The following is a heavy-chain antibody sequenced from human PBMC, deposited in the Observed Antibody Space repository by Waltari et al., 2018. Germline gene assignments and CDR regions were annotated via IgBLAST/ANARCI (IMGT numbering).Heavy chain of an antibody. Sequence: QVQLAESGGGAVPPGGSLRLSCVASGFIFSRYDRNWVRQTPGKGLEWLALIRDDGSKKFYADSVKGRFTVSRDNSRDTLYLHMNGLTSVDTAIYFCAREISTSSPSFWGRGTLVTVSS. CDR1: GFIFSRYD. D-gene: IGHD1-1*01. CDR2: IRDDGSKK. J-gene: IGHJ4*02. CDR3: AREISTSSPSF. V-gene: IGHV3-30*02.